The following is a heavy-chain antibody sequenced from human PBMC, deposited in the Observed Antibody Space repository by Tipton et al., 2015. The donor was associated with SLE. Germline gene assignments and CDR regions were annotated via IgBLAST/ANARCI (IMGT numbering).Heavy chain of an antibody. CDR3: ARDYAGEVVPDYFDY. V-gene: IGHV1-69*05. J-gene: IGHJ4*02. Sequence: QSGAEVKKPGSSVKVSCKASGGTFSSYAISWVRQAPGQGLEWMGGIIPIFGTANYAQKFQGRVTITTDESTSTAYMELSSLRSEDTAVYDCARDYAGEVVPDYFDYWGQGTLVTVSS. CDR1: GGTFSSYA. D-gene: IGHD7-27*01. CDR2: IIPIFGTA.